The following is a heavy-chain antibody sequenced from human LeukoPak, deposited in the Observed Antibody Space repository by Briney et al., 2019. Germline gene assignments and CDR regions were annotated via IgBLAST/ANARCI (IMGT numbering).Heavy chain of an antibody. V-gene: IGHV3-74*01. J-gene: IGHJ4*02. CDR3: VRGNDYGGPHY. CDR2: IDRDGSRI. Sequence: GSLRLSCAGSGFTFRSYWMHWVRPAPGKGLVWVSRIDRDGSRINYADSVKGRFTISRDNGKNTLFLQMNSLRAEDAAVYYCVRGNDYGGPHYRGQGTLVTVSS. D-gene: IGHD4-23*01. CDR1: GFTFRSYW.